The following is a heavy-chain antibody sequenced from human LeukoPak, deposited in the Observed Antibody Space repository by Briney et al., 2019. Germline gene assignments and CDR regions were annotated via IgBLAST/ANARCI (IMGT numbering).Heavy chain of an antibody. D-gene: IGHD1-26*01. Sequence: QAGGSLRLSCAASGFTFSSYAMHWVRQAPGKGLEWVAVISYDGSNKYYADSVKGRFTISRDNSKNTLYLQMDSLRAEDTAVYYCARDQSGNYPVDFDCWGQGTLVTVSS. V-gene: IGHV3-30-3*01. CDR3: ARDQSGNYPVDFDC. CDR1: GFTFSSYA. J-gene: IGHJ4*02. CDR2: ISYDGSNK.